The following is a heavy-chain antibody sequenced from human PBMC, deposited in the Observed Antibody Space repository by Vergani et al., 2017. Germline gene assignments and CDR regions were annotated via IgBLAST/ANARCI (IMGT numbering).Heavy chain of an antibody. CDR3: TWTGERDY. V-gene: IGHV3-73*02. D-gene: IGHD3/OR15-3a*01. J-gene: IGHJ4*02. CDR1: GFTFSGSA. CDR2: IRSKANSYAT. Sequence: EVQLVESGGGLVQPGGSLKLSCAASGFTFSGSAMHWVRQASGKGLEWVGRIRSKANSYATAYAASVKGRFTISRDDSKNTAYLQMNSLKTEDTAVYYCTWTGERDYWGQGTLVTVSS.